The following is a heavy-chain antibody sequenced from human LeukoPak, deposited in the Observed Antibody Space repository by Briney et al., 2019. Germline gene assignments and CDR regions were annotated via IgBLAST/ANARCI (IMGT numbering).Heavy chain of an antibody. V-gene: IGHV1-18*01. J-gene: IGHJ5*02. CDR1: GYTFTDFG. CDR2: IGAYNGDT. CDR3: ARVRGYSGNYCSP. D-gene: IGHD1-26*01. Sequence: ASVKVSCKASGYTFTDFGIYWVRQAPGQGLEWMGWIGAYNGDTNYAQILQGRVTMTTDTSTSTACLELTSLRPGDTAVYYCARVRGYSGNYCSPWGQGTLVTVSS.